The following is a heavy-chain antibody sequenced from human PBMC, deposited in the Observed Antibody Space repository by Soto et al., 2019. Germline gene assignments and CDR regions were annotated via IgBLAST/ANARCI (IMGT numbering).Heavy chain of an antibody. D-gene: IGHD1-26*01. CDR1: GVTFSSYA. J-gene: IGHJ6*02. CDR3: ATYSGSYYYYGMDV. V-gene: IGHV1-69*13. Sequence: SVKVSCKASGVTFSSYAISWVRQAPGQGLEWMGGIIPIFGTANYAQKFQGRVTITADESTSTAYMELSSLRSEDTAVYYCATYSGSYYYYGMDVWGQGTTVTVSS. CDR2: IIPIFGTA.